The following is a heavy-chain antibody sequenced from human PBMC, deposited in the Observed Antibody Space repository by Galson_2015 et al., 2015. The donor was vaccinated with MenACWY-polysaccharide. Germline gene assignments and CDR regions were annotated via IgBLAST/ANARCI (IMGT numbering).Heavy chain of an antibody. J-gene: IGHJ2*01. V-gene: IGHV3-21*01. Sequence: SLRLSCAASGFTFSSYSMNWVRQAPGKGLEWVSSISSSSSYIYYADSVKGRFTISRDNAKNSLYLQMNSLRAEDTAVYCCAREANDFWRPEGSWYFDLWGRGTLVTVSS. CDR1: GFTFSSYS. D-gene: IGHD3-3*01. CDR2: ISSSSSYI. CDR3: AREANDFWRPEGSWYFDL.